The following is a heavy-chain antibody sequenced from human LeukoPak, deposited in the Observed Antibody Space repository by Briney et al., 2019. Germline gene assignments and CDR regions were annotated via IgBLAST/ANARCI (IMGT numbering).Heavy chain of an antibody. J-gene: IGHJ4*02. CDR3: ARTLYGSGRGYFDY. V-gene: IGHV4-59*01. D-gene: IGHD3-10*01. CDR1: GGSISSYY. CDR2: IYYSGST. Sequence: SETLSLTCTVSGGSISSYYWSWIRQPPGKGLEWIGYIYYSGSTNYNPSLKSRVTISVDTSKNQFSLKLSSVTAADTAVYYCARTLYGSGRGYFDYWGQGTLVTVSS.